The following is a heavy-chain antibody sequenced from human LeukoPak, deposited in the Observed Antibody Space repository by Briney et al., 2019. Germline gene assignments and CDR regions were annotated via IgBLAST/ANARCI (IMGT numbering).Heavy chain of an antibody. Sequence: PSETLSLTCTVSGGSISNYYWSWIRQPPGKGLEWIGYIYDSGSTNYNPSLKSRVTISVDPSKNQFSVKLSSGTAADTAVYYCAPYDSDGGLCDYWDQGTLVTVSS. CDR3: APYDSDGGLCDY. CDR1: GGSISNYY. J-gene: IGHJ4*02. D-gene: IGHD3-22*01. CDR2: IYDSGST. V-gene: IGHV4-59*01.